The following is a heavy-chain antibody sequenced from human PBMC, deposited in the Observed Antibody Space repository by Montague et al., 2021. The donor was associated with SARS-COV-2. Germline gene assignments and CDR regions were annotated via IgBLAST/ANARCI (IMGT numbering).Heavy chain of an antibody. Sequence: SETRSLTCEVSGDSISSYYWSWIRQSPGKGLEWIGYVHYTGSTKYTPSLKTRVTLSLDTPKNHFSLKLRSVTAADTAIYYCARAQNTCFIANCVNYFEAWGLGALVTVSS. CDR2: VHYTGST. CDR3: ARAQNTCFIANCVNYFEA. CDR1: GDSISSYY. D-gene: IGHD1-1*01. V-gene: IGHV4-59*01. J-gene: IGHJ4*02.